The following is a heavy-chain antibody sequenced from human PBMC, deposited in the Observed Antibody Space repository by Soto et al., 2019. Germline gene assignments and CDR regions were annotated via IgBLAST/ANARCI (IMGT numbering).Heavy chain of an antibody. D-gene: IGHD1-7*01. Sequence: EVQLVESGGGLVQPGGSLRLSCAGSGFTFSDYYIDWVRQAPGKGLEWVGRSRDKGNSYSTDYAASVKGRFTVSRDASKKSLYLQLNSLKTEDTALYYCTISISGTTSSDYWGQGTLVTVSS. V-gene: IGHV3-72*01. CDR1: GFTFSDYY. CDR2: SRDKGNSYST. J-gene: IGHJ4*02. CDR3: TISISGTTSSDY.